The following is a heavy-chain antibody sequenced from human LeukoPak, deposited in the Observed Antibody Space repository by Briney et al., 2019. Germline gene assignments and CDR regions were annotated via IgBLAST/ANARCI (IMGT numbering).Heavy chain of an antibody. J-gene: IGHJ4*02. CDR1: GYSISSGYY. V-gene: IGHV4-38-2*02. D-gene: IGHD3-16*01. CDR3: ARDWGAILDY. CDR2: IYHSGST. Sequence: PSETLSLTCTVSGYSISSGYYWGWIRQPPGKGLEWIGSIYHSGSTYYNPSLKSRVTISVDTSKNQFSLKLSSVTAADTAVYYCARDWGAILDYWGQGTLVTVSS.